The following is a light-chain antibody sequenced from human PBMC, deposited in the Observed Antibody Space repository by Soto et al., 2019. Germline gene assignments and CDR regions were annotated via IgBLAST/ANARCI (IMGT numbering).Light chain of an antibody. CDR1: SSDVGGYNY. V-gene: IGLV2-14*01. CDR2: DVS. CDR3: SSYTSSSTLV. Sequence: SVLTQPASVSGSPGQSITISCTGTSSDVGGYNYVSWYQQHPGKAPKLMIYDVSNRPSGVSNRFSGPKSGSTASLTISGLQAEDEADYYCSSYTSSSTLVFGTGTRSPS. J-gene: IGLJ1*01.